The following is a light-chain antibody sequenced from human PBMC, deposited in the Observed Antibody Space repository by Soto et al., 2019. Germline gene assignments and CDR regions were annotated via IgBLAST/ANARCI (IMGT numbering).Light chain of an antibody. CDR2: ESS. J-gene: IGKJ5*01. Sequence: EIVLTQSPAILSLSPGERATLSCRASQSVGSSLAWYQQKPGQAPRLIINESSNRATGIPARFSGSGSGTDFTLTISSLEPEDFAVYYCQQYAPSPAITFGQGTRLEIK. V-gene: IGKV3-11*01. CDR3: QQYAPSPAIT. CDR1: QSVGSS.